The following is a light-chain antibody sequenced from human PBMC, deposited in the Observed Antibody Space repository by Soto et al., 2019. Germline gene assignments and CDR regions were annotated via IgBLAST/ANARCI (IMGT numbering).Light chain of an antibody. J-gene: IGKJ1*01. CDR3: QQYVTSSPRT. CDR2: GIS. V-gene: IGKV3-20*01. CDR1: QSLSNNIY. Sequence: IVLTQSPGTLSLSPWERATLSCRASQSLSNNIYLAWYQQKPGQAPRLLMYGISRRATGIPDRFSGSGSGTDFTLTITRLEPEDFAVYYCQQYVTSSPRTFGQGTKVDIK.